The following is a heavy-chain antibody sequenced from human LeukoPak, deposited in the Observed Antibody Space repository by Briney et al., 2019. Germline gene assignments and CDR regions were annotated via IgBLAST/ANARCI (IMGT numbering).Heavy chain of an antibody. Sequence: SSETLSLTCTVSGGSISSYYWSWIRQPPGKGLEWIGYIYYSGSTNYNPSLKSRVTISVDTSKNQFSLKLSSVTAADTAVYYCARDGKGSSWYPSYFQHWGQGXLVTXSS. D-gene: IGHD6-13*01. CDR2: IYYSGST. CDR3: ARDGKGSSWYPSYFQH. CDR1: GGSISSYY. V-gene: IGHV4-59*01. J-gene: IGHJ1*01.